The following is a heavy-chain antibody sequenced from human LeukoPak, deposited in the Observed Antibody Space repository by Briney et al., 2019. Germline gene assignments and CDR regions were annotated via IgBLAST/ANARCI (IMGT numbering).Heavy chain of an antibody. CDR2: INHSGST. CDR1: GGSFSGDY. CDR3: ARRYYVSGSSIDY. V-gene: IGHV4-34*01. J-gene: IGHJ4*02. Sequence: SETLSLTCAVYGGSFSGDYWSWIRQPPGKGLEWIGEINHSGSTNYNPSLKSRVTISVDTSKNQFSLKLSSVTAADTAVYYCARRYYVSGSSIDYWGQGTLVTVSS. D-gene: IGHD3-10*01.